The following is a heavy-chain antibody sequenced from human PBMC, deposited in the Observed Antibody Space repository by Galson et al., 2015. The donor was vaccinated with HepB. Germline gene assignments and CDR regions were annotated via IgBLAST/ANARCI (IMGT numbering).Heavy chain of an antibody. CDR3: ARHQGSIFGVVRWFDP. D-gene: IGHD3-3*01. J-gene: IGHJ5*02. Sequence: QSGAEVKKPGGSLKISCKGSGYSFTSYWIGWVRQMPGKGLEWMGIIYPGDSDTRYSPSFQGQVTISADKSISTAYLQWSSLKASDTAMYYCARHQGSIFGVVRWFDPWGQGTLVTVSS. CDR2: IYPGDSDT. CDR1: GYSFTSYW. V-gene: IGHV5-51*01.